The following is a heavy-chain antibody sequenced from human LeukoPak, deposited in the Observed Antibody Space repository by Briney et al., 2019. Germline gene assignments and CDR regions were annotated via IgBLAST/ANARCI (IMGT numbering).Heavy chain of an antibody. J-gene: IGHJ5*02. V-gene: IGHV4-4*07. CDR2: IYTSGST. CDR1: GGSISSYY. Sequence: SETVSLTCTVSGGSISSYYWGWIRQPAGKGLEWIGRIYTSGSTNYNPSLKSRVTMSVDTSKNQFSLKLSSVTAADTAVYYCARGVTKFSWFDPWGQGTLVTVSS. CDR3: ARGVTKFSWFDP. D-gene: IGHD3-10*02.